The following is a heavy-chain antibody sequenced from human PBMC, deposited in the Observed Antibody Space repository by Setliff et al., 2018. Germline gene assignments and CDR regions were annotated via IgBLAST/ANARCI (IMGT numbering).Heavy chain of an antibody. Sequence: PSETLSLTCTVSGASISSSSYYWAWIRQPPGRGLELIGSIFYGGSTYYNPSLKNRVTISIDASKNQFSLKLDSVTAADTAVYYCARTDDYYNFYAYWGQGTLVTVSS. D-gene: IGHD3-3*01. J-gene: IGHJ4*02. CDR3: ARTDDYYNFYAY. CDR2: IFYGGST. CDR1: GASISSSSYY. V-gene: IGHV4-39*07.